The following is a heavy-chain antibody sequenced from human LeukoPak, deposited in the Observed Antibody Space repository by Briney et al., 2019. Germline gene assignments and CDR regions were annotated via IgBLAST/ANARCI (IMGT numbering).Heavy chain of an antibody. CDR1: GFTFSSYA. V-gene: IGHV3-23*01. CDR2: ISGSGGST. CDR3: AKDSAARDHSSSWYY. D-gene: IGHD6-13*01. J-gene: IGHJ4*02. Sequence: GGSLRLSCAASGFTFSSYAMSWVRQAPGKGLEGVSAISGSGGSTYYADSVKGRFTISRDNSKNTLYLQTNSLRAEDTAVYYCAKDSAARDHSSSWYYWGQGTLVTVSS.